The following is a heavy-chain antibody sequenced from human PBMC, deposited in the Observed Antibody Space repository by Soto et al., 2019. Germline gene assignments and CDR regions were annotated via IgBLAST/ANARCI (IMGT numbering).Heavy chain of an antibody. CDR2: MNEDGGTT. Sequence: GGSLRLSCAASGFTFSSYWMHWVRQAPGKGLVWVSRMNEDGGTTDYADSVKGRFTISRDNAKNTLYLQMNSLRVEDTAVYYCASDLSGRADVWGQGTTVTGSS. CDR1: GFTFSSYW. D-gene: IGHD3-10*01. CDR3: ASDLSGRADV. J-gene: IGHJ6*02. V-gene: IGHV3-74*01.